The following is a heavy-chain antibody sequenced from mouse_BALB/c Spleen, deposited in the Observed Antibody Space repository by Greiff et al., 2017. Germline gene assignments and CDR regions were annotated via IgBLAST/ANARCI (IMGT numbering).Heavy chain of an antibody. CDR2: INSNGGST. V-gene: IGHV5-6-3*01. J-gene: IGHJ3*01. CDR1: GFTFSSYG. CDR3: ARPSMILFAY. Sequence: DVQLVESGGGLVQPGGSLKLSCAASGFTFSSYGMSWVRQTPDKRLELVATINSNGGSTYYPDSVKGRFTISRDNAKNTLYLQMSSLKSEDTAMYYCARPSMILFAYWGQGTLVTVSA. D-gene: IGHD2-3*01.